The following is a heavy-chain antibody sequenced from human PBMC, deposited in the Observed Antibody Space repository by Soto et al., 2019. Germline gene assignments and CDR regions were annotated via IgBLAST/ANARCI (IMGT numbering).Heavy chain of an antibody. CDR2: IIPIFGTA. CDR3: ARDLDPSGSYYTDY. CDR1: GGTFSSYA. J-gene: IGHJ4*02. Sequence: SVKFSCKASGGTFSSYAISWVRQAPGQWLEWMGGIIPIFGTANYAQKSQGRVTITADESTSTAYMELSSLTSDDTAVYYCARDLDPSGSYYTDYWGPGTLVTVSS. V-gene: IGHV1-69*13. D-gene: IGHD3-10*01.